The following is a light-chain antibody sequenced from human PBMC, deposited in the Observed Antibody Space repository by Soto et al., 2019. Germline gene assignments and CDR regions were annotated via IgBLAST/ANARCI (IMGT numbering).Light chain of an antibody. CDR2: DVS. CDR3: SSYTSSSTDV. Sequence: QSVLTQPASVSGSPGQSITISCTGTSSDVGGYNYVSWYQQHPGRAPKLMIYDVSIRPSGVSNRFSGSKSGNTASLTISGLQAEDEADYYCSSYTSSSTDVSGTGTKVTVL. CDR1: SSDVGGYNY. V-gene: IGLV2-14*01. J-gene: IGLJ1*01.